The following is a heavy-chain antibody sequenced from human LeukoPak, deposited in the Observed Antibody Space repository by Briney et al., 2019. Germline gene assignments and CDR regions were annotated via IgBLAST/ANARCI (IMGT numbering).Heavy chain of an antibody. V-gene: IGHV3-30*04. CDR2: ITYDGSNK. D-gene: IGHD3-22*01. Sequence: GGSLTLSCAASGFTFSSYAMHWVRQAPGKGLEWVAVITYDGSNKYYADSVKGRFTISRDNSKNTLYLQMNSLRAEHTAVYYCAELGITMIRGVWGKGTTVTISS. CDR3: AELGITMIRGV. J-gene: IGHJ6*04. CDR1: GFTFSSYA.